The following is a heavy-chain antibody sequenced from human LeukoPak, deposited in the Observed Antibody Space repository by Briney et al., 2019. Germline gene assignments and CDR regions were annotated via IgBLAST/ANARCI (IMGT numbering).Heavy chain of an antibody. CDR2: IYYSGST. Sequence: SETLSLTCTVSGGSISSSSYYWGWIRQPPGKGLEWIGSIYYSGSTYYNPSLRSRVTISVDTSKNQFSLKLSSVTAADTAVYYCASFMSEVPPLGYWGQGTLVTVSS. CDR1: GGSISSSSYY. V-gene: IGHV4-39*01. CDR3: ASFMSEVPPLGY. D-gene: IGHD4/OR15-4a*01. J-gene: IGHJ4*02.